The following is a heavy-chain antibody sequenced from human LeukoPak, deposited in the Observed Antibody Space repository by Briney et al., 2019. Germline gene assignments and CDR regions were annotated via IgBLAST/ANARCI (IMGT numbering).Heavy chain of an antibody. CDR2: INPNSGGT. D-gene: IGHD3-22*01. V-gene: IGHV1-2*02. CDR1: GYTFTGYY. Sequence: GASVKVCCKASGYTFTGYYMHWVRQAPGQGLEWMGWINPNSGGTNYAQKFQGRVTMTRDTSISTAYMELSRLRSDDTAVYYCASGFGGSGYSFDYWGQGTLVTVSS. CDR3: ASGFGGSGYSFDY. J-gene: IGHJ4*02.